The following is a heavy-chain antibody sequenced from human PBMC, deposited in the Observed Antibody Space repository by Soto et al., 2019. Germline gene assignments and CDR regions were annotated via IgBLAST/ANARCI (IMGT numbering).Heavy chain of an antibody. V-gene: IGHV4-59*02. CDR2: MYHSGNT. Sequence: PSETLSLTCTVSGGSVSNYYWSWIRQPPGKGLEWFGHMYHSGNTYSNPSLKSRVTISVDTSKNQFSLRLSSVTAADTAVYFCARYVTAGTYYFDSWGQGTLVT. D-gene: IGHD3-10*01. CDR1: GGSVSNYY. J-gene: IGHJ4*02. CDR3: ARYVTAGTYYFDS.